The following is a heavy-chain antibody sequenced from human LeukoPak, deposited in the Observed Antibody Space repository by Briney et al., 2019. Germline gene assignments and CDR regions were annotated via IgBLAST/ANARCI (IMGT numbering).Heavy chain of an antibody. J-gene: IGHJ4*02. CDR3: ATGIAVAGTGLFDY. Sequence: ASVKVSCKASGYTFTGYYMHWVRQAPGQGLEWMGWINPNSGGTNYAQKFQGWVTMTRDTSTSTVYMELSSLRSEDTAVYYCATGIAVAGTGLFDYWGQGTLVTVSS. D-gene: IGHD6-19*01. CDR2: INPNSGGT. CDR1: GYTFTGYY. V-gene: IGHV1-2*04.